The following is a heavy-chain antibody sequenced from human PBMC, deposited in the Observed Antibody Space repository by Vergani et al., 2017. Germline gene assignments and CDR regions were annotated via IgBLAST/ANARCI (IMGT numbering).Heavy chain of an antibody. CDR3: GRGSDNYN. V-gene: IGHV3-23*01. D-gene: IGHD5-24*01. CDR1: GFTFSSHA. J-gene: IGHJ4*02. CDR2: IKNTGDST. Sequence: EVQFLQSEGAVVQPGGSLRLSCVAFGFTFSSHAMSWVCKGHGQGLGCVSSIKNTGDSTHYADSVKGRFTISRDNSKNTLYLQMNSLRVEDTPVYYCGRGSDNYNWGQGTLVTVSS.